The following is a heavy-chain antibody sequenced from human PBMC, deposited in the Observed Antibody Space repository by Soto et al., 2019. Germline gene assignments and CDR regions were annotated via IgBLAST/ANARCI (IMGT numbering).Heavy chain of an antibody. CDR1: GGTFSSYA. V-gene: IGHV1-69*06. Sequence: QVQLVQSGAEVKKPGSSVKVSCKASGGTFSSYAISWVRQAPGQGLEWMGGIIPIFGTANYAQKFQGRVTITADKSTSTAYMELSSLRSEDTAVYYCARDLWFGDSTYYYYGMDVWGQGTTVTVSS. CDR3: ARDLWFGDSTYYYYGMDV. D-gene: IGHD3-10*01. CDR2: IIPIFGTA. J-gene: IGHJ6*02.